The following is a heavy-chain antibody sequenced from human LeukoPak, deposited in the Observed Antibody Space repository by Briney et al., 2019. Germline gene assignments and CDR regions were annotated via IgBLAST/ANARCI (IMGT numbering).Heavy chain of an antibody. V-gene: IGHV1-2*06. CDR3: ARGHYYDSSGYTDY. Sequence: ASVKVSCKASGYTFIDYFIHWVRQAPGQGLEWMGRINPNGGDTTYAQKFQGRVTMTRDTSISTAYMELSRLRSDDTAVYYCARGHYYDSSGYTDYWGQGTLVTVSS. J-gene: IGHJ4*02. D-gene: IGHD3-22*01. CDR1: GYTFIDYF. CDR2: INPNGGDT.